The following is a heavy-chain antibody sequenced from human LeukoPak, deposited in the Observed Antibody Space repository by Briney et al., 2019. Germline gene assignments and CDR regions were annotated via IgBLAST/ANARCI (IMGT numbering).Heavy chain of an antibody. CDR2: INPNSGGT. V-gene: IGHV1-2*02. J-gene: IGHJ4*02. Sequence: ASVKVSCKASGYTFTGDYMCWVRQAPGQGLEWMGWINPNSGGTNYAQKFQGRVTLTRDTSISTAYMELSSLRSDDTAVYYCARVNGYTYTYYFDYWGQGTLVTVSS. CDR3: ARVNGYTYTYYFDY. D-gene: IGHD5-18*01. CDR1: GYTFTGDY.